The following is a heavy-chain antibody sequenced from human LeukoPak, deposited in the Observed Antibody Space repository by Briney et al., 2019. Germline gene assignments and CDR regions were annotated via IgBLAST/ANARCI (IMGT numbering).Heavy chain of an antibody. CDR1: GFSLSTSGVG. CDR2: IYWNDDK. V-gene: IGHV2-5*01. Sequence: SGPTLVNPTQTLTLTCTFSGFSLSTSGVGVGWIRQPPGKALEWLALIYWNDDKRYSPSLKSRLTITKDTSKNQVVLTMTNMDPVDTATYYCAHSVIGYDILTRYFDYWGQGTLVTVSS. J-gene: IGHJ4*02. CDR3: AHSVIGYDILTRYFDY. D-gene: IGHD3-9*01.